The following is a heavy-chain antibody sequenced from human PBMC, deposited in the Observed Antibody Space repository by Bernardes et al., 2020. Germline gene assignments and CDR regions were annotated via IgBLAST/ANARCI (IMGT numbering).Heavy chain of an antibody. CDR2: ISSSSSTI. CDR1: GFTFSSYS. CDR3: VGDFTGRNDH. J-gene: IGHJ5*02. Sequence: GGSLRLSCAASGFTFSSYSMNWVRQAPGKGLEWVSYISSSSSTIYYADSVKGRFTISRDNARNTLYLQMNSLRVEDTAVYYCVGDFTGRNDHWGQGTLVTVSS. D-gene: IGHD3-10*01. V-gene: IGHV3-48*04.